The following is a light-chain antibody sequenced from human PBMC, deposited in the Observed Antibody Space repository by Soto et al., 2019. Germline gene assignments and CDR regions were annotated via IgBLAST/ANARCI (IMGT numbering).Light chain of an antibody. CDR2: RAA. V-gene: IGKV3-20*01. Sequence: EILLTQSPGTLSLSGGERATLSCGASQSVRNSHLAWYQQKPGQPPRLLISRAASRAPGIPDRFSGSGSGTGFTLSISKLEPEDSALYYCQQYGDSPWTFGLGTKVDIK. CDR3: QQYGDSPWT. CDR1: QSVRNSH. J-gene: IGKJ1*01.